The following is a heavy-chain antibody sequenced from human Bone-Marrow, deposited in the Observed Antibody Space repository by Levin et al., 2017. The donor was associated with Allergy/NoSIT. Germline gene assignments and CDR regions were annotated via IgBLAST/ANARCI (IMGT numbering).Heavy chain of an antibody. CDR2: IHYSGNT. Sequence: SAPLSLPCTVSGGSLSRSYWIWIRQPPGKGLEWIGYIHYSGNTNYNPSLKSRVTISVDTSKNQFSLKLTSVTAADTALYYCARETYYYHSGGSTYSYYGMDVWGQGTTVTVSS. D-gene: IGHD3-22*01. CDR1: GGSLSRSY. J-gene: IGHJ6*02. CDR3: ARETYYYHSGGSTYSYYGMDV. V-gene: IGHV4-59*01.